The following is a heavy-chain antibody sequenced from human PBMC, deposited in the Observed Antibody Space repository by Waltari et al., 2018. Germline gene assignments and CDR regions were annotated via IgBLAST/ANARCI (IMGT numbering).Heavy chain of an antibody. CDR1: GVLHSRFG. CDR2: AFFDGIKA. D-gene: IGHD3-10*01. CDR3: AKDAFGNTYLDH. V-gene: IGHV3-30*02. J-gene: IGHJ5*02. Sequence: QVHRVESGGAVHQLGLSLRLSCAAPGVLHSRFGMRWICQAPGKGVEWVALAFFDGIKADYADSVRGRFTISRDNSKNTLYLDINNLRVDDTGIYYCAKDAFGNTYLDHWGQGTVVTVSS.